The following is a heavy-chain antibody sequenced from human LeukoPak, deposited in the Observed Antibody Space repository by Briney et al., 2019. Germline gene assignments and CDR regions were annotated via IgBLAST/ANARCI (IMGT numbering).Heavy chain of an antibody. CDR3: ARDWGFGDSEDWFDP. Sequence: SETLSLTRNVSGYPISRGYYWGWIRQPPGKGLEWIGSVHHTGSTYYNPSLRSRVSISVDKSTNHISLEVTSVTAADTAVYYCARDWGFGDSEDWFDPWGQGTLVTVSS. CDR2: VHHTGST. CDR1: GYPISRGYY. J-gene: IGHJ5*02. D-gene: IGHD3-10*01. V-gene: IGHV4-38-2*02.